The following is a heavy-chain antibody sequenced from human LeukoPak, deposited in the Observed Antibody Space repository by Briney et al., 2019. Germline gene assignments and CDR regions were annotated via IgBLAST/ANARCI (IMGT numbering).Heavy chain of an antibody. V-gene: IGHV3-23*03. CDR2: IYSGGST. J-gene: IGHJ4*02. Sequence: GGSLRLSCAASGFTFSSYAMSWLREAPGKGLEWVSVIYSGGSTYYADSVKGRFTISRDNSKNTLYLQMNSLRAEDTAFYFCAKDRTSSGWIRYFDYWGQGSLVTVSS. CDR3: AKDRTSSGWIRYFDY. CDR1: GFTFSSYA. D-gene: IGHD6-19*01.